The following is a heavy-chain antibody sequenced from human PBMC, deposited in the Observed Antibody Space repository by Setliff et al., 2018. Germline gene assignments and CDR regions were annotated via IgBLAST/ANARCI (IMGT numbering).Heavy chain of an antibody. D-gene: IGHD3-16*01. CDR3: ARGEGMYSFDY. CDR2: IYYSGST. CDR1: GGSISSYY. V-gene: IGHV4-59*01. J-gene: IGHJ4*02. Sequence: PSETLSLTCTVSGGSISSYYWSWIRQPPGKGLEWIGYIYYSGSTNYNPSLKSRVTISVDTSKNQFSLKLSSVTAADTAAYYCARGEGMYSFDYWGQGTLVTVSS.